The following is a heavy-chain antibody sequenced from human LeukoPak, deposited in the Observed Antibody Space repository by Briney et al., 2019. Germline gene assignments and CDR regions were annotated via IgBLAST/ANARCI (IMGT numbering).Heavy chain of an antibody. CDR2: ISSSGSTI. V-gene: IGHV3-48*03. Sequence: GGSLRLSCAASGFTFSSYEMNWVRQAPGKGLEWVSYISSSGSTIYYADSVKGRFTISRDNAKNSLYLQMNSLRAEDTAVYYCAKDLYYYIRWLGWNYWGQGTLVTVSS. CDR1: GFTFSSYE. J-gene: IGHJ4*02. CDR3: AKDLYYYIRWLGWNY. D-gene: IGHD3-9*01.